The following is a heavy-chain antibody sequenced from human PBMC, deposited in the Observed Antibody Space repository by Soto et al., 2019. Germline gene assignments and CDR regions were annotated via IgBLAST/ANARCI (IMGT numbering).Heavy chain of an antibody. CDR2: INKNGGEK. CDR3: AKVDALARITMIRGGWFDP. J-gene: IGHJ5*02. D-gene: IGHD3-22*01. CDR1: GFTFSSYS. V-gene: IGHV3-7*03. Sequence: GGSLRLSCAASGFTFSSYSMSWVRQAPGKGLEWVANINKNGGEKYYVDSVKGRFTISRDNAKNSLYLQMNSLRAEDTAVYYCAKVDALARITMIRGGWFDPWGQGTLVTVSS.